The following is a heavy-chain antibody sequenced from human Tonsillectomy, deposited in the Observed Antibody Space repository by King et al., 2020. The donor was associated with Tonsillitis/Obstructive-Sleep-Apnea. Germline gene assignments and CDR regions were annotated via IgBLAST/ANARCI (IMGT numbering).Heavy chain of an antibody. CDR2: TSYDGSNK. Sequence: VQLVESGGGVVQPGRSLRLSCAASGFTFSSYGMHWVRQAPGMGLDWVAVTSYDGSNKYYADSVKGRFTISRDNSKNRLYLQMNSLRAEDTAVYYCAKDKYYYDSSSTDYMDVWGKGTTVTVSS. J-gene: IGHJ6*03. V-gene: IGHV3-30*18. CDR1: GFTFSSYG. CDR3: AKDKYYYDSSSTDYMDV. D-gene: IGHD3-22*01.